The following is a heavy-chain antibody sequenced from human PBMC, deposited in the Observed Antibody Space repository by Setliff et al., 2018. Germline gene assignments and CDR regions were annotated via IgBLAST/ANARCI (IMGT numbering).Heavy chain of an antibody. V-gene: IGHV4-39*07. Sequence: SETLSLTCIVAGDSISNTGYYWGWIRQPPGKGLEWIGRIYNSGTTNYNPLFKSRVTISVDTSKNQFSLKLTSVTAADTAVYYCATTTLGRYCSGGNCYFGYWGQGTLVTVSS. CDR3: ATTTLGRYCSGGNCYFGY. J-gene: IGHJ4*02. CDR2: IYNSGTT. D-gene: IGHD2-15*01. CDR1: GDSISNTGYY.